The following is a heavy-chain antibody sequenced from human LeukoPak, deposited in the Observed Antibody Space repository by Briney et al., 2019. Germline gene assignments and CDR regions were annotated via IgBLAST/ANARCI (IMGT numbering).Heavy chain of an antibody. CDR1: GFTFSNYW. CDR3: AADELYSYGSDY. V-gene: IGHV3-7*01. D-gene: IGHD5-18*01. CDR2: IKQDGSEK. Sequence: PGGSLRLSCAASGFTFSNYWMSWVRQAPGKGLEWVANIKQDGSEKYYVDSAKGRFTISRDNAENSLYLQMNSLRDEDTAVYYCAADELYSYGSDYWGQGTLVIVSS. J-gene: IGHJ4*02.